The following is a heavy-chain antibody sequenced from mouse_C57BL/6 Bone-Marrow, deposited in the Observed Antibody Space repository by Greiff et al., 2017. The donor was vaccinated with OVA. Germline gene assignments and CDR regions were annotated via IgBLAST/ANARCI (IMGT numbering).Heavy chain of an antibody. J-gene: IGHJ4*01. CDR2: INPYNGDT. D-gene: IGHD2-2*01. V-gene: IGHV1-20*01. CDR1: GYSFTGYF. CDR3: ARSGGYDALYAMDY. Sequence: VQLQQSGPELVKPGDSVKISCKASGYSFTGYFMNWVMQSHGKSLEWIGRINPYNGDTFYNKKFKGKATMTEDKSSSTAHMELRSLTSEDSAVYYYARSGGYDALYAMDYWGKGTSVTVSS.